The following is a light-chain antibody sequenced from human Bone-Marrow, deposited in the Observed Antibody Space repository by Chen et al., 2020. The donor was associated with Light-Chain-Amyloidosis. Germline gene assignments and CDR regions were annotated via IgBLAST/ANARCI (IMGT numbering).Light chain of an antibody. V-gene: IGKV3-15*01. CDR2: GAV. CDR3: QQHRL. J-gene: IGKJ1*01. Sequence: IVLTQSPATLSVFPGERATLSCRASQSVSSNLDWYQQKTGQAARLLIYGAVTWATGIPARFSGSGSWTEFTHSISSMQSEDFAVYFCQQHRLFGQGTKVEVK. CDR1: QSVSSN.